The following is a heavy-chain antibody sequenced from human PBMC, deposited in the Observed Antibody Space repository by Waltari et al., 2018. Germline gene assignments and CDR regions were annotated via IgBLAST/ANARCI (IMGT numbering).Heavy chain of an antibody. V-gene: IGHV1-24*01. CDR1: GYTLGDLS. D-gene: IGHD6-13*01. J-gene: IGHJ3*01. Sequence: QVQLVQSGAEVRKPGASVKVSCKVSGYTLGDLSMHWVRQAPGKGLEWMGGFDPEDGETIYAQKFQGRVTMTLDTSTDTAYMHLSSLRSEDTAVYYCGTDLFWTGYSSRRRAFEVWGQGTMVTVSS. CDR2: FDPEDGET. CDR3: GTDLFWTGYSSRRRAFEV.